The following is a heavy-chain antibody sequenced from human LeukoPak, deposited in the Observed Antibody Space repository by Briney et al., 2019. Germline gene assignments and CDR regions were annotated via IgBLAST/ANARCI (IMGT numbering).Heavy chain of an antibody. V-gene: IGHV4-61*02. J-gene: IGHJ4*02. CDR1: GGSISSGSYY. Sequence: PSQTLSLTCTVSGGSISSGSYYWTWIRQPAGKGLEWIGRIYATGSTSYNPSLKSRITISVDKSKNHFSLKLSSVTAADTAVYYCATSRRSDYFEYWGQGTLVTVSS. CDR2: IYATGST. CDR3: ATSRRSDYFEY.